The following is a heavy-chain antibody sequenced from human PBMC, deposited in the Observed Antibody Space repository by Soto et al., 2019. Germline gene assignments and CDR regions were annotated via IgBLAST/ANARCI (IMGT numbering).Heavy chain of an antibody. J-gene: IGHJ4*02. D-gene: IGHD4-17*01. Sequence: SETLSLTCAVYGGSFSGYYWSWIRQPPGKGLEWIGEINHSGSTNYNPSLKSRVTISVDTSKNQFSLKLSSVTAADTVVYYCARALSRLTTRYFDYWGQGTLVTVSS. CDR3: ARALSRLTTRYFDY. V-gene: IGHV4-34*01. CDR1: GGSFSGYY. CDR2: INHSGST.